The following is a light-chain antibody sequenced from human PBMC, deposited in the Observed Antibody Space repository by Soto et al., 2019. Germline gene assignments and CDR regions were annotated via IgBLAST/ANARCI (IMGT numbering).Light chain of an antibody. Sequence: QSVLTQPPSVSGAPGQRVTISCTGSSSNIGAGYDVHWYQQLPGTAPKLLIYGNSNRPSGVPDRFSGSKSGTSASLAITGLQAEDEADYYCQSYASSLSGWVVGGGTKLTVL. V-gene: IGLV1-40*01. J-gene: IGLJ3*02. CDR1: SSNIGAGYD. CDR2: GNS. CDR3: QSYASSLSGWV.